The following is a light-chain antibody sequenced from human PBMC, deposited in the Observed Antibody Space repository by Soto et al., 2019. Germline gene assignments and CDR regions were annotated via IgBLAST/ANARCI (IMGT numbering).Light chain of an antibody. J-gene: IGLJ2*01. V-gene: IGLV4-69*01. Sequence: QLVLTQSPSASASLGASVKLTCTLSSGHSSYAIAWHQQQPEKGPRYLMKLDSDGSHTKGDAIPDRFSGSSSGAERYLTSSRLQSEDEADYYCQTWGTGIHVVFGGGTKLTVL. CDR1: SGHSSYA. CDR3: QTWGTGIHVV. CDR2: LDSDGSH.